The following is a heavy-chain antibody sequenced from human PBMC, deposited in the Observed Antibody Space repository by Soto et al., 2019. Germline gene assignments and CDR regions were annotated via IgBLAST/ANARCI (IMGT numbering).Heavy chain of an antibody. D-gene: IGHD3-3*01. CDR2: INDGNGNT. CDR1: GYTFTSYA. CDR3: ARARTREYDFWSGYYLYYYYYGMDV. J-gene: IGHJ6*02. Sequence: ASVKVSCKASGYTFTSYAMHWVRQAPGQRLEWMGWINDGNGNTKYSQKFQGRVTITRDTSASTAYMALSSLRSEDTAVYYCARARTREYDFWSGYYLYYYYYGMDVWGQGTTVTVSS. V-gene: IGHV1-3*01.